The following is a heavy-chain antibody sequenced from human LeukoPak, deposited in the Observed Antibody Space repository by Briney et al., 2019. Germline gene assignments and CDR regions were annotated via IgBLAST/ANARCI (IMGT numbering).Heavy chain of an antibody. D-gene: IGHD2-15*01. CDR1: GGSISTDAYY. CDR3: ARDLGGYSAWD. V-gene: IGHV4-30-2*01. Sequence: SQTLSLTCTVSGGSISTDAYYWSWIRQPPGRGLEWITYIYHSGSTYYNPSLKSRVTISIDKSKNQFSLKLSSVTAADTAVYYCARDLGGYSAWDWGQGTLVTVSS. J-gene: IGHJ4*02. CDR2: IYHSGST.